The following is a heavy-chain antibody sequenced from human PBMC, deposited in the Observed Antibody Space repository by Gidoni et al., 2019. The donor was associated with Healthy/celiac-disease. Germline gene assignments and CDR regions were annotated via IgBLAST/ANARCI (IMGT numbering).Heavy chain of an antibody. CDR1: GFTFSSYG. J-gene: IGHJ6*02. CDR2: IWYDGSNK. CDR3: ARGSQRGAARLHYGMDV. Sequence: QVQLVESGGVVVQPGRSLSLSCAASGFTFSSYGMHWVRQAPGKGLEWVAVIWYDGSNKYYADSVKGRFTISRDNSKNTLYLQMNSLRAEDTAVYYCARGSQRGAARLHYGMDVWGQGTTVTVSS. V-gene: IGHV3-33*01. D-gene: IGHD6-6*01.